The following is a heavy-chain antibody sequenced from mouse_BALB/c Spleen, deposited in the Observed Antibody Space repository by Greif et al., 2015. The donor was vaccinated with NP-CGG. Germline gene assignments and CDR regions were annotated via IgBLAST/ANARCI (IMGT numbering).Heavy chain of an antibody. Sequence: EVKLVESGGGLVKPGGSLKLSCAASGFTFSDYYMYWVRQTPEKRLEWVATISDGGSYTYYPDSVKGRFTISRDNAKNNLYLQMSSLKSEDTAMYYCARGDYGPWFAYWGQGTLVTVSA. D-gene: IGHD1-1*01. CDR2: ISDGGSYT. CDR1: GFTFSDYY. J-gene: IGHJ3*01. V-gene: IGHV5-4*02. CDR3: ARGDYGPWFAY.